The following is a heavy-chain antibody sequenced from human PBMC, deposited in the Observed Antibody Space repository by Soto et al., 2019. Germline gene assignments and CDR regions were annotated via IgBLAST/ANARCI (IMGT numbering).Heavy chain of an antibody. Sequence: PSETLSLTCAVYGGSFSGYYWSWIRQPPGKGLEWIGEINHSGSTNYNPSLKSRVTISVDTSKNQFSLKLSSVTAADTAVYYCARGPNCSGGSCYQQDYYYYGMDVWGQGTTVTVSS. J-gene: IGHJ6*02. D-gene: IGHD2-15*01. CDR2: INHSGST. V-gene: IGHV4-34*01. CDR3: ARGPNCSGGSCYQQDYYYYGMDV. CDR1: GGSFSGYY.